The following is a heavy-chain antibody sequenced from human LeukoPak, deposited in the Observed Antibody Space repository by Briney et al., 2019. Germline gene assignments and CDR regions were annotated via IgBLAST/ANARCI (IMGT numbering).Heavy chain of an antibody. D-gene: IGHD2-21*02. J-gene: IGHJ4*02. CDR2: INPSGGST. CDR3: AREPVVTAFLELDY. CDR1: GYTFTSYY. V-gene: IGHV1-46*01. Sequence: ASVKVSCKASGYTFTSYYMHWVRQAPGQGLEWMGIINPSGGSTSYAQKFQGRVTMTRDRSTSTVYMELSSLTSEATAVYYCAREPVVTAFLELDYWGQGTLVTASS.